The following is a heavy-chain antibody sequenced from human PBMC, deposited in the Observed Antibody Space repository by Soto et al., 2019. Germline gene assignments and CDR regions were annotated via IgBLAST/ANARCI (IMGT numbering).Heavy chain of an antibody. V-gene: IGHV4-39*01. CDR1: GGSISSSSYY. D-gene: IGHD3-10*01. CDR3: ASRRYYGSGSHDP. CDR2: IYYSGST. Sequence: PSETLSLTCTVSGGSISSSSYYWGWIRQPPGKGLEWIGSIYYSGSTYYNPSLKSRVTISVDTSKNQFSLKLSSVTAADTAVYYCASRRYYGSGSHDPWGQGTLVTVSS. J-gene: IGHJ5*02.